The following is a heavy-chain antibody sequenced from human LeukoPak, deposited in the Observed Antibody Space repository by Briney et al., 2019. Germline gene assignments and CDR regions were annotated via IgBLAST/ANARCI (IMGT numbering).Heavy chain of an antibody. CDR1: GFTFSNAW. Sequence: GGSLRLSCAASGFTFSNAWMSWVRQAPGKGLEWVGRVKSKTDGGTTDYAAPVKGRFTISRDDSKNTLYLQMNSLKTEDTAVYYCTTLSSGSYGYYYYGMDVWGQGNTVTVSS. J-gene: IGHJ6*02. V-gene: IGHV3-15*01. CDR3: TTLSSGSYGYYYYGMDV. D-gene: IGHD1-26*01. CDR2: VKSKTDGGTT.